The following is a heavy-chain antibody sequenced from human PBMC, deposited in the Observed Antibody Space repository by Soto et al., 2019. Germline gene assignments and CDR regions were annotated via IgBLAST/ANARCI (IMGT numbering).Heavy chain of an antibody. CDR3: ARDGYDGSGSPYPAY. CDR1: GGSMSEYF. Sequence: PSETLSLTCIVSGGSMSEYFWSWIRQSPGKGLEWIGYIYYLGSTDYNPSLKSRVTISVDTSKRQFSLRLTSVTAADTAVYYCARDGYDGSGSPYPAYWGPGTPVPVYS. CDR2: IYYLGST. V-gene: IGHV4-59*01. D-gene: IGHD3-10*01. J-gene: IGHJ4*02.